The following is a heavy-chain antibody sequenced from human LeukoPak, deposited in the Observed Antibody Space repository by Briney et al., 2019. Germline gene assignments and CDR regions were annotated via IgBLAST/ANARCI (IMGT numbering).Heavy chain of an antibody. Sequence: SETLSLTCAVYGESFSGYYWNWIRQPPGKGLEWIGEINHSGSINYNPSLKSRVTISVDTSKNQFSLKLSSVTAADTAVYYCASTGGRYDSSGPFDYWGQGTLVTVSS. CDR3: ASTGGRYDSSGPFDY. CDR1: GESFSGYY. V-gene: IGHV4-34*01. J-gene: IGHJ4*02. CDR2: INHSGSI. D-gene: IGHD3-22*01.